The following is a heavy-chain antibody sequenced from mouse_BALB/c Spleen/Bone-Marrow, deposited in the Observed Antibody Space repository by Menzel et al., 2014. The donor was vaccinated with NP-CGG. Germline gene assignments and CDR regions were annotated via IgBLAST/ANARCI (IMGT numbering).Heavy chain of an antibody. Sequence: EVKVVESGPELVKPGASVKISCKASGYTFTDYNMHWVKQSHGKSLEWIGYIYPYNGGTGYNQKFKSKATLTVDNSSSTAYMELRSPTSEDSAVYYCARLDGYYVAMDYWGQGTSVTVSS. V-gene: IGHV1S29*02. D-gene: IGHD2-3*01. CDR3: ARLDGYYVAMDY. CDR2: IYPYNGGT. CDR1: GYTFTDYN. J-gene: IGHJ4*01.